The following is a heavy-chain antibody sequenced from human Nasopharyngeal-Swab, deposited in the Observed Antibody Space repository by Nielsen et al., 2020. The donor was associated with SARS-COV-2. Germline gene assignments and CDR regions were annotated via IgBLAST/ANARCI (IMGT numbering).Heavy chain of an antibody. D-gene: IGHD3-22*01. V-gene: IGHV3-13*01. J-gene: IGHJ4*02. Sequence: GESLKISCAASGFTFSSYAMHWVRQATGKGLEWVSAIGTAGDTYYPGSVKGRFTISRESAKNSLYLQMNSLRAGDTAVYYCARGKYDSSGYYLGDYYFDYWGQGTLVTVSS. CDR3: ARGKYDSSGYYLGDYYFDY. CDR2: IGTAGDT. CDR1: GFTFSSYA.